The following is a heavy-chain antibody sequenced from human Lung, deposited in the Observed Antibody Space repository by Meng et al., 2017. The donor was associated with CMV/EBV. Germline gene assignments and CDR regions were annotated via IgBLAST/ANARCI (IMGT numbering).Heavy chain of an antibody. CDR3: ARGELALGFDS. V-gene: IGHV4-4*01. CDR1: GGSISGRPW. J-gene: IGHJ4*02. CDR2: IWHGGNT. Sequence: TCPVTGGSISGRPWWNWVRQPPGKGLEWIGEIWHGGNTNYNVTLKSRVTLSIDKSNNQFSLKLNSVTAADTAVYFCARGELALGFDSWGQGILVTVSS. D-gene: IGHD1-7*01.